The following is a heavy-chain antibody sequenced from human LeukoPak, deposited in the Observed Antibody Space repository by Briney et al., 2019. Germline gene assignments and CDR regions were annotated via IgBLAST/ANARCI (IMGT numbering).Heavy chain of an antibody. CDR3: ARSPITMVRGVIINFDY. D-gene: IGHD3-10*01. Sequence: ASVKVSCKASGYTFTGYYMHWVRQAPGQGLEWMGWINPNSGGTNYAQKFQGRVTMTRDTSISTAYMELSRLRSDDTAVYYCARSPITMVRGVIINFDYWGQGTLVTVSS. J-gene: IGHJ4*02. V-gene: IGHV1-2*02. CDR1: GYTFTGYY. CDR2: INPNSGGT.